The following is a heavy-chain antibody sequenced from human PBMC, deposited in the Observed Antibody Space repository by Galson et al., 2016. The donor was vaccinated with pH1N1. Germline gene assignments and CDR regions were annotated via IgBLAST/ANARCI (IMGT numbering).Heavy chain of an antibody. Sequence: SLRLSCAASGFNFGHHGMHWVRQAPGEGLEWVAVIWFDGTERYYADAVAGRFTISRDNSDKTVHLQMNSLRVEDTAIYFCARGAIRISGREIEHRGYFDAWGRGTLVTVSS. CDR3: ARGAIRISGREIEHRGYFDA. D-gene: IGHD1-1*01. V-gene: IGHV3-33*01. J-gene: IGHJ4*02. CDR2: IWFDGTER. CDR1: GFNFGHHG.